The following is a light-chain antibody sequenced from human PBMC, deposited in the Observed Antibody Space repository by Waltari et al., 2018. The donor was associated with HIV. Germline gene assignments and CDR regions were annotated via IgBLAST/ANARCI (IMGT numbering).Light chain of an antibody. V-gene: IGLV1-47*01. J-gene: IGLJ3*02. Sequence: QSVLTQPPSASGTPGQRVTISCSGSSSNIGSNYVYWYQQLPGTAPKLLIYRNNQRPSGVPDRVSGSKSGTSASLAISGHRSEDEADYDCAAWDNSLSAPVFGGGTKLTVL. CDR2: RNN. CDR1: SSNIGSNY. CDR3: AAWDNSLSAPV.